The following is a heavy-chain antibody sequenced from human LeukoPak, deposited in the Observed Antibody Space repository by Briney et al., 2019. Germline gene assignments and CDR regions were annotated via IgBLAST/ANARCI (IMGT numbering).Heavy chain of an antibody. J-gene: IGHJ4*02. Sequence: SETLSLTCTVSGGSISGYYWSWIRQSPGKGLEWIGYIYYSGSTNYNPSLKSRVTISVDTSNNQFSLRLSSVTAADTAVYYCARDRSYSNFAYFDYWGQGTLVNVSS. CDR2: IYYSGST. CDR3: ARDRSYSNFAYFDY. V-gene: IGHV4-59*01. CDR1: GGSISGYY. D-gene: IGHD4-11*01.